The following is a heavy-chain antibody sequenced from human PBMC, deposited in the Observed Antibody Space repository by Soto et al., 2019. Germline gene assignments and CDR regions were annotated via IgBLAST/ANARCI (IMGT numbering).Heavy chain of an antibody. Sequence: TFTDHFIHSVLQAPGQGLEWMGWINPDSGGTRFAQRFQGRVTMTRDTSISTAYMELSGLRSDDTAVYYCVRAVDPGFFEYWGQGSLVTVPS. CDR3: VRAVDPGFFEY. CDR2: INPDSGGT. V-gene: IGHV1-2*02. CDR1: TFTDHF. J-gene: IGHJ4*02. D-gene: IGHD5-12*01.